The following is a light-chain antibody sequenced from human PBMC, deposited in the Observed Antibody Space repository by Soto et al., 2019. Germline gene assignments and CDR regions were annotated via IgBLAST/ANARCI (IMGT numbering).Light chain of an antibody. Sequence: EIVLTQSPGTLSLSPGERATLSCRASQSVSSSYLAWYQQKPGQAPRLLIYGASSRATGIPDRFSGSGSGTDFTLTISRLEPEDFAMYYCHLYDTSPPVTFGQGTLLEI. CDR2: GAS. J-gene: IGKJ5*01. CDR1: QSVSSSY. CDR3: HLYDTSPPVT. V-gene: IGKV3-20*01.